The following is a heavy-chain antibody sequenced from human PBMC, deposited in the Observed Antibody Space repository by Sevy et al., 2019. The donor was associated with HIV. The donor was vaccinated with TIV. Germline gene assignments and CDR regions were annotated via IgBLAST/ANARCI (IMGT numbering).Heavy chain of an antibody. CDR3: ARGPPDGSYDYFDY. V-gene: IGHV3-21*06. CDR1: GFTFSSFN. Sequence: GGSLGLSCAASGFTFSSFNWNWVGRAPGRGLEWVSSISGLSSYIYYEESLKGRFIISRDNAKNTLYLQMNSLTADDTAVYYCARGPPDGSYDYFDYWGQGTLVTVSS. J-gene: IGHJ4*02. CDR2: ISGLSSYI. D-gene: IGHD1-26*01.